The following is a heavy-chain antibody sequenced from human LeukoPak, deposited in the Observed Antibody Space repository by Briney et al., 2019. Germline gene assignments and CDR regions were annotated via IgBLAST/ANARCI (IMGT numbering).Heavy chain of an antibody. D-gene: IGHD2-8*01. CDR3: AKDRSCTNDICHGDFDY. CDR1: GFTFSSYA. V-gene: IGHV3-23*01. Sequence: GGSLRLSCAASGFTFSSYAVSWVRQAPGKGLEWVSSISGSGGSTYSADSVKGRFTTSRDNSKNTLYLQMNSLRVEDTALYYCAKDRSCTNDICHGDFDYWGQGTLVTVSS. CDR2: ISGSGGST. J-gene: IGHJ4*02.